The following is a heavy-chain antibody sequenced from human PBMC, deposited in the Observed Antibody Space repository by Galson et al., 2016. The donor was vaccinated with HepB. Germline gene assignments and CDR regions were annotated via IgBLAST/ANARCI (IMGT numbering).Heavy chain of an antibody. CDR1: GGSISSYY. D-gene: IGHD3-10*01. Sequence: ETLSLTCAVSGGSISSYYWSWIRQPPGKGLEWIGYIHSSGSTNYNPSLKSRVTITVDTSKNQFSRKLSSVTEADTAVYYCARYTPIVRGVVLGFDNWGQGTLVTVSS. CDR2: IHSSGST. CDR3: ARYTPIVRGVVLGFDN. J-gene: IGHJ4*02. V-gene: IGHV4-59*01.